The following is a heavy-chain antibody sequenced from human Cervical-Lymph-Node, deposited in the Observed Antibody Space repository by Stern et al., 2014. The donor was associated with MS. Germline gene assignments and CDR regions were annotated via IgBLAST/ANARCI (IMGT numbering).Heavy chain of an antibody. V-gene: IGHV4-59*01. CDR3: ARVARDTLDP. Sequence: VQLVESGPGLVKPSETLSLTCTVSGGSISSYYWSWIRQPPGKGLEWIGYIYYSGSTNYNPSLKSRVTISVDTSKNQFSLKLSSVTAADTAVYYCARVARDTLDPWGQGTLVTVSS. J-gene: IGHJ5*02. D-gene: IGHD5-18*01. CDR2: IYYSGST. CDR1: GGSISSYY.